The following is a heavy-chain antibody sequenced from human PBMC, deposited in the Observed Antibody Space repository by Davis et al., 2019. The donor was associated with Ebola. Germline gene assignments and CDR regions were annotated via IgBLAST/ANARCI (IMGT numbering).Heavy chain of an antibody. CDR3: ARVESSSWYYYYGMDV. Sequence: AASVKVSCKASGYTFTSYAMHWVRQAPGQRLEWMGWINAGNGNTKYSQKFQGRVTITRDTSASTAYMELSSLRSEDTAVYYCARVESSSWYYYYGMDVWGQGTTATVSS. D-gene: IGHD6-13*01. V-gene: IGHV1-3*01. CDR2: INAGNGNT. CDR1: GYTFTSYA. J-gene: IGHJ6*02.